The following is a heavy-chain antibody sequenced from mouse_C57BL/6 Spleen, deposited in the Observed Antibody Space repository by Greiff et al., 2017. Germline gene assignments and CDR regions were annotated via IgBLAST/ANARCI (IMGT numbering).Heavy chain of an antibody. CDR3: TTATVVAFDY. J-gene: IGHJ2*01. CDR1: GYTFTDYE. D-gene: IGHD1-1*01. CDR2: IDPETGGT. V-gene: IGHV1-15*01. Sequence: VQLQQSGAELVRPGASVTLSCKASGYTFTDYEMHWVKQTPVHGLEWIGAIDPETGGTAYNQKFKGKAILTADKSSSTAYMELRSLTSEDSAVYYGTTATVVAFDYWGQGTTLTVSS.